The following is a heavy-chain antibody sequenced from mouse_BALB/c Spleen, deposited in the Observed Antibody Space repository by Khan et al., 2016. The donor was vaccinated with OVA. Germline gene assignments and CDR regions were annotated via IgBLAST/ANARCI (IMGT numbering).Heavy chain of an antibody. Sequence: QVQLKESGPGLVAPSQNLSITCTVSGFSLTGYGVIWVRQPPGKGLEWLGMIWGDGSTDYSSALKSRLSITKNDSKSQFFLRMNRLKTDETARDYCARYCSIGYWGQGTSVTVSS. V-gene: IGHV2-6-7*01. CDR1: GFSLTGYG. J-gene: IGHJ4*01. CDR3: ARYCSIGY. CDR2: IWGDGST.